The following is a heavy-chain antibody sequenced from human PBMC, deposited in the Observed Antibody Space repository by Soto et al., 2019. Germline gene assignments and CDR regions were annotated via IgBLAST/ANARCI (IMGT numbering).Heavy chain of an antibody. V-gene: IGHV3-9*01. Sequence: EVQLVESGGGLVQPGRSLRLSCAASGFTFDDYAMHWVRQAPGKGLEWVSGISWNSGSIGYADSVKGRFTISRDNAKNSLYLQMSSLRAEDTALYYCAKGIRLYGDLDYWGQGTLVTVSS. CDR2: ISWNSGSI. D-gene: IGHD4-17*01. CDR3: AKGIRLYGDLDY. J-gene: IGHJ4*02. CDR1: GFTFDDYA.